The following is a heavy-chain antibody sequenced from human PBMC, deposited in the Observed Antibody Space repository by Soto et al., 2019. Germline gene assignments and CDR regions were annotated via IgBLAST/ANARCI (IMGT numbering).Heavy chain of an antibody. CDR3: AKVARPRSAAYYFDY. V-gene: IGHV3-43D*03. CDR1: GFTFDDYA. J-gene: IGHJ4*02. CDR2: ISWDGGST. Sequence: GGSLRLSCAASGFTFDDYAMHWVRQAPGKGLEWVSLISWDGGSTYYADSVKGRFTISRDNSKNSLYLQMNSLRAEDTALYYCAKVARPRSAAYYFDYWGQGTLVTVSS.